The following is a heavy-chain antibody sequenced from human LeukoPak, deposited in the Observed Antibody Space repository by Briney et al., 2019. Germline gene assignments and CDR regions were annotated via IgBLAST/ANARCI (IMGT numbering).Heavy chain of an antibody. CDR2: IYYSGRT. V-gene: IGHV4-59*01. CDR3: ARGQKYRNGYTVTELGSGYFDY. Sequence: SETLSLTCAVYGGSFSNYYWTWIRQPPGKGLEWIGYIYYSGRTSYNPSLKSRVTISVDTSKNHFSLTLSSVTAADTAVYYCARGQKYRNGYTVTELGSGYFDYWGQGTLVTVSS. CDR1: GGSFSNYY. J-gene: IGHJ4*02. D-gene: IGHD5-18*01.